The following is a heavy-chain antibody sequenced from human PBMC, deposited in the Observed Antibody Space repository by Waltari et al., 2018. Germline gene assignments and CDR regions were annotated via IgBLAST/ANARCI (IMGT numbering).Heavy chain of an antibody. Sequence: EVQLVESGGGLIQPGGSLRLSCAASGFTVSSNYMSWVRQAPGKGLEWGSVIYSGGSKYYTDSVKGRFTISRDNSKNTLYLQMNSLRAEDTAVYYCARDSDCSSTSSKVRCFGSWGQGTLVTVSS. CDR3: ARDSDCSSTSSKVRCFGS. CDR2: IYSGGSK. V-gene: IGHV3-53*01. CDR1: GFTVSSNY. D-gene: IGHD2-2*01. J-gene: IGHJ5*02.